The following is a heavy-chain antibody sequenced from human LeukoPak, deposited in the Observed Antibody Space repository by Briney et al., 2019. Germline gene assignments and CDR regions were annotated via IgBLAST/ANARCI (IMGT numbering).Heavy chain of an antibody. CDR3: ARHPGYYYYYMDV. Sequence: SGTLSLTCAVYGGSFSGYYWSWIRQPPGKGLVWIGSIYYSGSTYYNPSLKSRVTISVDTSKNQFSLKLSSVTAADTAVYYCARHPGYYYYYMDVWGKGTTVTISS. CDR2: IYYSGST. CDR1: GGSFSGYY. V-gene: IGHV4-34*01. J-gene: IGHJ6*03.